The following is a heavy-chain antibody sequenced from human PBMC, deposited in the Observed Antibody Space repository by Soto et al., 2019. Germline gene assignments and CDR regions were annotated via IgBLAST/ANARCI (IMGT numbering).Heavy chain of an antibody. CDR2: MKTYTGNT. J-gene: IGHJ4*02. CDR3: ARVVRFFGGHAGY. Sequence: QVLLVQSGADVKKPGASVKVSCKTSGYTFTEFDINWVRQAPGQGVEWLGWMKTYTGNTGYAQKFKGRVTMTRDTSISTAYMELRRLRSEDTAVYYCARVVRFFGGHAGYWGQGTLVTVSS. CDR1: GYTFTEFD. D-gene: IGHD3-3*01. V-gene: IGHV1-8*01.